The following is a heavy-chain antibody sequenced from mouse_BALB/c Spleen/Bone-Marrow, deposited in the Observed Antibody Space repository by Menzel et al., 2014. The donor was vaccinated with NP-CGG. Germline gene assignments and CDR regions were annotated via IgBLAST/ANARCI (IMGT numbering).Heavy chain of an antibody. CDR2: ITPNSDHT. Sequence: QVQLQQPGAELARPGASVKMSCKASGYTFTSYTMHRVKQRPGQGLEWIGYITPNSDHTNYNQKFKDRATLTADKSSSTAYMQLSSLTSEDSAIYYCSRSTFAHVMDSWGQGTSVTVSS. CDR1: GYTFTSYT. V-gene: IGHV1-4*01. CDR3: SRSTFAHVMDS. J-gene: IGHJ4*01. D-gene: IGHD4-1*02.